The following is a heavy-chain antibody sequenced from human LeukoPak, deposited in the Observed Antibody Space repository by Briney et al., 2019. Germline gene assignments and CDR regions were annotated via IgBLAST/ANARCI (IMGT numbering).Heavy chain of an antibody. D-gene: IGHD3-10*01. Sequence: ASVKVSCKASGGTFSSYAISWVRQAPGQGLEWMGRINPNSGGTNYAQKFQGRVTMTRDTSISTAYMELSRLRSDDTAVYYCARGLWFGETWGQGTLVTVSS. CDR3: ARGLWFGET. CDR1: GGTFSSYA. V-gene: IGHV1-2*06. J-gene: IGHJ5*02. CDR2: INPNSGGT.